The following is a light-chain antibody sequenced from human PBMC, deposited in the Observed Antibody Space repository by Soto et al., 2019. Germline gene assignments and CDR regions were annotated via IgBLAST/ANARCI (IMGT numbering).Light chain of an antibody. V-gene: IGLV1-44*01. J-gene: IGLJ2*01. CDR1: SSNIGSNT. CDR2: SNN. Sequence: QSVLTQPPSASGTPGQRVTISCSGSSSNIGSNTVNWYQQLPGTAPKLLIYSNNQRPSGVPDRFSGSKSGTSASLAISGLQSDDEADYYCQSYDSSLSVHVVFGGGTKLTVL. CDR3: QSYDSSLSVHVV.